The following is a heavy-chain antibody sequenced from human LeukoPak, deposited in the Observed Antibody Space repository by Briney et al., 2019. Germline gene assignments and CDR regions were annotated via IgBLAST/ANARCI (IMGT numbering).Heavy chain of an antibody. V-gene: IGHV1-8*01. J-gene: IGHJ6*03. Sequence: ASVKVSCKASGYTFTSYDINWVRQATGQGLEWMGWMNPNSGNTGYAQKFQGRVTMTRNTSISTAYMELSSLRSEDTAVYYCARGPHCSSTSCSPGFDYYYYMDVWGKGTTVTTSS. CDR3: ARGPHCSSTSCSPGFDYYYYMDV. CDR2: MNPNSGNT. D-gene: IGHD2-2*01. CDR1: GYTFTSYD.